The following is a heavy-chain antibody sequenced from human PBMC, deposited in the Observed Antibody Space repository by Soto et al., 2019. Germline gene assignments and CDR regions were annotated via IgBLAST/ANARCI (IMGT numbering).Heavy chain of an antibody. J-gene: IGHJ4*02. V-gene: IGHV1-69*13. CDR1: GGTFSSYA. CDR2: IIPIFGTA. Sequence: SVKVSCKASGGTFSSYAISWVRQAPGQGLEWMGGIIPIFGTANYAQKFQGRVTITADESTSTAYMELSSLRSEDTAVYYCAREGGYGGYFDYWGQGTLVTVSS. D-gene: IGHD4-17*01. CDR3: AREGGYGGYFDY.